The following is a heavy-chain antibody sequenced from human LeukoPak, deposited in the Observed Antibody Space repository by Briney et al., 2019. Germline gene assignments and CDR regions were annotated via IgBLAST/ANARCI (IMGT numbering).Heavy chain of an antibody. CDR3: ASRGGEIAVATHWFDP. CDR1: GYSISSGYY. J-gene: IGHJ5*02. CDR2: IYHSGST. V-gene: IGHV4-38-2*02. D-gene: IGHD6-19*01. Sequence: SETLSLTCTVSGYSISSGYYWGWIRQPPGKGLEWIGSIYHSGSTYYNPSLKSRVTISVDTSKNQFSLKLSSVTAADTAVYYCASRGGEIAVATHWFDPWGQGTLVTVSS.